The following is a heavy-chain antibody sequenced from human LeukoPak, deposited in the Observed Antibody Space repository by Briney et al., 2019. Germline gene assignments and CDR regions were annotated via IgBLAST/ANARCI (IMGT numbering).Heavy chain of an antibody. Sequence: SETLPLTCTVSGGSISSYYWSWIRQPPGKGLEWIGYIYYSGSTNYNPSLKSRVTISVDTSKNQFSLKLSSVTAADTAVYYCAREDGYNFNYWGQGTLVTVSS. CDR1: GGSISSYY. CDR2: IYYSGST. D-gene: IGHD5-24*01. J-gene: IGHJ4*02. CDR3: AREDGYNFNY. V-gene: IGHV4-59*01.